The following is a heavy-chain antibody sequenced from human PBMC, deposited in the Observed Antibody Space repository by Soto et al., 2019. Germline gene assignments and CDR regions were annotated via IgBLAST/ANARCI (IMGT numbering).Heavy chain of an antibody. CDR2: FDPEDGET. V-gene: IGHV1-24*01. CDR3: AAYPLYYDFWSGFPPNFDY. J-gene: IGHJ4*02. CDR1: GYTLTELS. Sequence: ASVKVSCKVSGYTLTELSMHWVRQAPGKGLEWMGGFDPEDGETIYAQKFQGRVTMTRDTSTNTAYMELSSLRSEDTAVYYCAAYPLYYDFWSGFPPNFDYWGQGTLVTVSS. D-gene: IGHD3-3*01.